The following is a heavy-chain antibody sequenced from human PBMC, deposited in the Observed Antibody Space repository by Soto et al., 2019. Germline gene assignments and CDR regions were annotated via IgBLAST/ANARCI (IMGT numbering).Heavy chain of an antibody. CDR3: ARDRRVEGMDV. Sequence: VGSLRLSCAASGFTFSSYGMHWVRQAPGKGLEWVAVIWYDGSNKYYADSVKGRFTISRDNSKNTLYLQMNSLRAEDTAVYYCARDRRVEGMDVWGQGTTVTVSS. J-gene: IGHJ6*02. CDR2: IWYDGSNK. CDR1: GFTFSSYG. V-gene: IGHV3-33*01. D-gene: IGHD2-15*01.